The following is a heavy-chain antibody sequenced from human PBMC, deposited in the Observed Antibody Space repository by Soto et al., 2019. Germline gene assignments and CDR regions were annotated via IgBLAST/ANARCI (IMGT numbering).Heavy chain of an antibody. V-gene: IGHV1-2*02. Sequence: ASVKVSCKASGYTFTGYYMHWVRQAPGQGLEWTGWINPNSGGTNYAQKFQGRVTMTRDTSISTAYMELSRLRSDDTAVYYCARAHMYGVGATVWGQGTLVTVSS. CDR1: GYTFTGYY. J-gene: IGHJ4*02. D-gene: IGHD1-26*01. CDR3: ARAHMYGVGATV. CDR2: INPNSGGT.